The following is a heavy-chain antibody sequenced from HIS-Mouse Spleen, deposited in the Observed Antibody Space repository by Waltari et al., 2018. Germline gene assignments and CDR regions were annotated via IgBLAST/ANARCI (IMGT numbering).Heavy chain of an antibody. CDR3: AREGALGYFDY. V-gene: IGHV4-39*02. J-gene: IGHJ4*02. Sequence: QLQLQESGPGLVKPSETLSLTCTVSGGSISSSSYYWGWIRQPPGKGLEWIGSIYYSGSTYYNPSLKSRVTMTRDTSISTAYMELSRLRSDDTAVYYCAREGALGYFDYWGQGTLVTVSS. CDR2: IYYSGST. D-gene: IGHD7-27*01. CDR1: GGSISSSSYY.